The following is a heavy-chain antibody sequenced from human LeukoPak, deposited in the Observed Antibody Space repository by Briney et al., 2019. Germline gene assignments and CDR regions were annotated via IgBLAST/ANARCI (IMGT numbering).Heavy chain of an antibody. V-gene: IGHV3-74*01. CDR2: IDTDGSIT. Sequence: GGSLRLSCAASGYTFSSYWMHWVRQAPGKGLVWVSRIDTDGSITSYADSVKGRFTISRDNAKNTLYLQMNSLRAEDTAVYYCARDYEIAVAPSWFDPWGQGTLVTVSS. D-gene: IGHD6-19*01. CDR1: GYTFSSYW. J-gene: IGHJ5*02. CDR3: ARDYEIAVAPSWFDP.